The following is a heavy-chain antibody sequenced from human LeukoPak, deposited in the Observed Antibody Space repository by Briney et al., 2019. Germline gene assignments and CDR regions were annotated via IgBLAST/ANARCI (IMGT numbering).Heavy chain of an antibody. CDR3: ARLSSANYYGSGSYFDY. CDR1: GGSISSYY. Sequence: PSETLSLTCTVSGGSISSYYWSWIRQPPGKGLEWIGYIYYSGSTNHNPSLKSRVTISVDTSKNQFSLKLSSVTAADTAVYYCARLSSANYYGSGSYFDYWGQGTLVTVSS. CDR2: IYYSGST. V-gene: IGHV4-59*08. D-gene: IGHD3-10*01. J-gene: IGHJ4*02.